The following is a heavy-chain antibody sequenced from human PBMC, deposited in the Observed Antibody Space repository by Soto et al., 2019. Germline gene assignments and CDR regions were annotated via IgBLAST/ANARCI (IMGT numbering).Heavy chain of an antibody. CDR1: GFTFDDYA. CDR2: ISWNSGSI. D-gene: IGHD4-17*01. Sequence: GGSLRLSCAASGFTFDDYAMHWVRQAPGKGLEWVSGISWNSGSIGYADSVKGRFTISRDNAKNSLYLQMNSLRAEDTALYYCAKDIDYGDYGYAFDIWGQGTMVTVSS. CDR3: AKDIDYGDYGYAFDI. J-gene: IGHJ3*02. V-gene: IGHV3-9*01.